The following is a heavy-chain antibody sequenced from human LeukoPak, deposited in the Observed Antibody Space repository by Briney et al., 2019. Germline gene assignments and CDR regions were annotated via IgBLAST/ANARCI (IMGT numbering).Heavy chain of an antibody. Sequence: GGSLRLSCAASGFTFSTYAMSWVRQAPGKGLEWVSSMSASGGSIYYADSVKGRFTISRDNSKSTLYLQMNSLRADDTANYYCATHSGTKPGIVAFDMWGQGTMVTVSS. CDR3: ATHSGTKPGIVAFDM. CDR1: GFTFSTYA. CDR2: MSASGGSI. D-gene: IGHD1-26*01. V-gene: IGHV3-23*01. J-gene: IGHJ3*02.